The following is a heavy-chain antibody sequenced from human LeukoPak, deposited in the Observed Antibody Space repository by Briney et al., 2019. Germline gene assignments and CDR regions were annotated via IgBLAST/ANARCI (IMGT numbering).Heavy chain of an antibody. CDR3: ARVLAYRWYFDL. CDR2: ISSSSSYI. J-gene: IGHJ2*01. V-gene: IGHV3-21*01. CDR1: GFTFSDYS. D-gene: IGHD1-26*01. Sequence: KPGGSLRLSCAASGFTFSDYSMNWVRQAPGKGLEWVASISSSSSYIYYAYSVKGRFTISRDNAKTSLYLQMNSLRAEDTAVYYCARVLAYRWYFDLWGRGTLVTVSS.